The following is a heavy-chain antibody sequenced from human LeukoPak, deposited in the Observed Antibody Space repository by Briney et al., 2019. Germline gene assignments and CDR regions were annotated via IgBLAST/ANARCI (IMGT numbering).Heavy chain of an antibody. Sequence: GGSLRLSCQFSGFTFSSYAMIWVRQAPGKGLEWTSGISNDGFRTFYTDAVKGRFSISRDNSKNTLHLKMNSLRVEDTATYYCAKQKLAVIVSQGFDVWGQGARVTVSS. CDR1: GFTFSSYA. J-gene: IGHJ3*01. D-gene: IGHD2-15*01. V-gene: IGHV3-23*01. CDR2: ISNDGFRT. CDR3: AKQKLAVIVSQGFDV.